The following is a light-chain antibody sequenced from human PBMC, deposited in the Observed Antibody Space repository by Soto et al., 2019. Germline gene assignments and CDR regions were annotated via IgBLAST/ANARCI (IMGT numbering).Light chain of an antibody. CDR1: SSNIGSNT. CDR3: AQWDQSLNGYV. Sequence: QSVLTQPPSASGTPGQRVTISCSGSSSNIGSNTVNWYQQLLGTAPKLLIYSNNQRPSGVPDRFSGSKSGTSASLAISGLQSEYEADYYCAQWDQSLNGYVFGTGTNFTVL. J-gene: IGLJ1*01. V-gene: IGLV1-44*01. CDR2: SNN.